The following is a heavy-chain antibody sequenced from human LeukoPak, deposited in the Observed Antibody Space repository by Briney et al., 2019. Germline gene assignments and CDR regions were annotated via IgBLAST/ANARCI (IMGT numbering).Heavy chain of an antibody. Sequence: GGSLRLSCAASGFTFSSYSMNWVRQAPGKGLEWVSSISSSGTYVYYADSVKGRFTISRDNAKNSLSLQMNSLRAEDTAVYYCAKDRSTYYYDSSGYYPDAFDIWGQGTMVTVSS. CDR1: GFTFSSYS. V-gene: IGHV3-21*01. CDR3: AKDRSTYYYDSSGYYPDAFDI. CDR2: ISSSGTYV. D-gene: IGHD3-22*01. J-gene: IGHJ3*02.